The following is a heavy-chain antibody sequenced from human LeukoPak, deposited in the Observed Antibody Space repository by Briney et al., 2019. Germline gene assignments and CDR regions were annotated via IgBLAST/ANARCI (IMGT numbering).Heavy chain of an antibody. CDR2: ISSGSSAI. D-gene: IGHD6-19*01. Sequence: PGGSLRLSCAASGFTFSIYSMNWVRQAPGKGLEWVSYISSGSSAIYYADSVKGRFTISRDNAKNSLFLQLNSLRDEDTAVYYCARVVAGIDWFDPWGQGTLVTVSS. J-gene: IGHJ5*02. V-gene: IGHV3-48*02. CDR1: GFTFSIYS. CDR3: ARVVAGIDWFDP.